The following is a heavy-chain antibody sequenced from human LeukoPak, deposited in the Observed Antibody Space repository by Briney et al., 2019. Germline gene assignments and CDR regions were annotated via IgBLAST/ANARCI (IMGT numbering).Heavy chain of an antibody. CDR3: AKDSDRYCSSTSCYKVGLGYFQH. V-gene: IGHV3-23*01. D-gene: IGHD2-2*02. J-gene: IGHJ1*01. Sequence: GGSLRLSCAASGFTFSSYAMSWVRQAPGKGLEWVSAISGSGGSTYYADSVKGRFTISRDNSKNTLYLQMNSLRAEDTAVYYCAKDSDRYCSSTSCYKVGLGYFQHWGQGTLVTVSS. CDR1: GFTFSSYA. CDR2: ISGSGGST.